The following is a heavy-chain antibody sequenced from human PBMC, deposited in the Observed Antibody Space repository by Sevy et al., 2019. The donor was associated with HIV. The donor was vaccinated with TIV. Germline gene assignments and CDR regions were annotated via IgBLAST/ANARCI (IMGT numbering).Heavy chain of an antibody. V-gene: IGHV3-23*01. CDR2: ISGSGGST. J-gene: IGHJ6*02. CDR1: GFSFSSYA. CDR3: ARRPDLGVVILTGVLDV. D-gene: IGHD3-3*01. Sequence: GGSLRLSCAASGFSFSSYAMSWVRQTPGKGLQWVSVISGSGGSTYYADSVKGRFTIFRDNSRNTVYLQMNSVRAEDTAVYYCARRPDLGVVILTGVLDVWGQGTTVTVSS.